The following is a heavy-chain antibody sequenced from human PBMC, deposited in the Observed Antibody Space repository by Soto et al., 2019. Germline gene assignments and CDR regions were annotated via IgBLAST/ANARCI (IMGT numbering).Heavy chain of an antibody. J-gene: IGHJ4*02. D-gene: IGHD3-3*01. Sequence: PSETLSLTCTVSADSVSSVGFHWAWLRRPPGKGLEWSGSISNGVCTYYRPSAGKRMHISMDATRNHYSLRLNPVTTADTAVYFCARARVGLDTISYFDYWGQGKLVT. CDR2: ISNGVCT. CDR3: ARARVGLDTISYFDY. CDR1: ADSVSSVGFH. V-gene: IGHV4-30-4*01.